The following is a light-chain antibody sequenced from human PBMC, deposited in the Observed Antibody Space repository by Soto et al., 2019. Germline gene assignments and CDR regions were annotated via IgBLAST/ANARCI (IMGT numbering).Light chain of an antibody. CDR1: EVISSG. CDR2: GSS. CDR3: QQLDGYPLT. V-gene: IGKV1-9*01. Sequence: IQLTQSPSSLSASVGARVTITCRASEVISSGLAWCQQIPGRAPKLLIYGSSTLHSGVPSRFSGSGSGTDFTLTISSLQPEDFAIYYCQQLDGYPLTFGGGTKVDIK. J-gene: IGKJ4*01.